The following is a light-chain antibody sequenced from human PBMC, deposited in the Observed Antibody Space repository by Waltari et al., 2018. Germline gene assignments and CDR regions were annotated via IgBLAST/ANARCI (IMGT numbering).Light chain of an antibody. V-gene: IGLV2-14*03. CDR2: DVS. Sequence: QSALTQPASVSGSPGQSITISCTGTSSDAGGYNYVSWYQQHPGKAPKRMIYDVSNRPSGVSNRFSGSKSGNTASLTISGLQAEDEADYYCSSYTSSSFWVFGGGTKLTVL. J-gene: IGLJ3*02. CDR1: SSDAGGYNY. CDR3: SSYTSSSFWV.